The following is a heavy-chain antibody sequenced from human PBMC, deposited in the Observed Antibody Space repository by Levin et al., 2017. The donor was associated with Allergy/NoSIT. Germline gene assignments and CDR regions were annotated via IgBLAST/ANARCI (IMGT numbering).Heavy chain of an antibody. V-gene: IGHV3-11*01. CDR3: ARGEIDYYDSSGPNLPEA. D-gene: IGHD3-22*01. J-gene: IGHJ5*02. Sequence: GGSLRLSCAASGFTFSDYYMSWIRQAPGKGLEWVSYISSSGSTIYYADSVKGRFTISRDNAKNSLYLQMNSLRAEDTAVYYCARGEIDYYDSSGPNLPEAWGQGTLVTVSS. CDR2: ISSSGSTI. CDR1: GFTFSDYY.